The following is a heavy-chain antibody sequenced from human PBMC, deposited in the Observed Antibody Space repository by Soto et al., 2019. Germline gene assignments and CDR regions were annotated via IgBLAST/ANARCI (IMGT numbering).Heavy chain of an antibody. CDR3: ARDLRSPRGVISAFDI. D-gene: IGHD3-10*01. CDR1: GFTFSSYS. V-gene: IGHV3-48*01. CDR2: ISSSSSTI. Sequence: GGSLRLSCAASGFTFSSYSMNWVRQAPGKGLEWVSYISSSSSTIYYADSVKGRFTISRDNAKNSLYLQMNSLRAEDTAVYYCARDLRSPRGVISAFDIWGQGTMVTVSS. J-gene: IGHJ3*02.